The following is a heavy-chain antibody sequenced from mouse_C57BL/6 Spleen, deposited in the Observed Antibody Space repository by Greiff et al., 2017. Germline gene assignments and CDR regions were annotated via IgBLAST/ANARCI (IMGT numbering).Heavy chain of an antibody. CDR2: IYPGDGDT. D-gene: IGHD2-4*01. V-gene: IGHV1-82*01. CDR3: ARWAYDYDDYYAMDY. Sequence: LVESGPELVKPGASVKISCKASGYAFSSSWMNWVKQRPGKGLEWIGRIYPGDGDTNYNGKFKGKATLTADKSSSTAYMQLSSLTSEDSAVYFCARWAYDYDDYYAMDYWGQGTSVTVSS. J-gene: IGHJ4*01. CDR1: GYAFSSSW.